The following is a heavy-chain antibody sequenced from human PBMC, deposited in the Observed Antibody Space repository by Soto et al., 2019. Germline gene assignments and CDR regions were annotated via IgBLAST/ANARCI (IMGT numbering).Heavy chain of an antibody. CDR1: GGSITSSFY. V-gene: IGHV4-39*01. CDR2: IYGTGNT. D-gene: IGHD6-13*01. CDR3: RSSSRYSTDV. Sequence: QLQLQESGPGLVKPSETLSLSCTVSGGSITSSFYWGWIRQPPGKGLEWIGSIYGTGNTYYNPSLQGRVTISADTSKNQFSLNLISVTAADTAVYYCRSSSRYSTDVWGQGATVTVSS. J-gene: IGHJ6*02.